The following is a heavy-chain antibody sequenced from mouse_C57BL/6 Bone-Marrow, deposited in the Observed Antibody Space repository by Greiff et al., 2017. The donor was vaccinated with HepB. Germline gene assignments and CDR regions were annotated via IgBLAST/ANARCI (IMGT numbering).Heavy chain of an antibody. CDR1: GYTFTSYW. V-gene: IGHV1-64*01. CDR3: ARLGYWGAMDY. CDR2: IHPNSGST. D-gene: IGHD4-1*01. Sequence: QVQLQQPGAELVKPGASVKLSCKASGYTFTSYWMHWVKQRPGQGLEWIGMIHPNSGSTNYNEKFKSKATLTVDKPSSTAYMQLSSLTSEDSAVYYCARLGYWGAMDYWGQGTSVTVSS. J-gene: IGHJ4*01.